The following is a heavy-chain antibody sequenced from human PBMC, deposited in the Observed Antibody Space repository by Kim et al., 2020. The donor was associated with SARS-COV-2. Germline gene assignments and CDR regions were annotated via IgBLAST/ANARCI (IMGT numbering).Heavy chain of an antibody. CDR3: ARSIAAFDY. CDR2: SYI. V-gene: IGHV3-21*01. Sequence: SYIYYADSVKGRFTISRDNAKNSLYLQMNSLRAEDTAVYYCARSIAAFDYWGQGTLVTVSS. J-gene: IGHJ4*02. D-gene: IGHD6-6*01.